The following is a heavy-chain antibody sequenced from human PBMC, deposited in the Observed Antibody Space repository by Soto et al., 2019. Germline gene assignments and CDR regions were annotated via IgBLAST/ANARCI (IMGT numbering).Heavy chain of an antibody. CDR2: ITPILGSA. CDR1: GGTFRSDS. CDR3: AREVGGDPNWFES. J-gene: IGHJ5*01. Sequence: QVQLVQSGAEVKKPGSSVNVSCKASGGTFRSDSFSWVRQAPGQGLEWMGRITPILGSANSAQKFQGRTTITADASTNTVYMELSSLRSEDTAVFYCAREVGGDPNWFESWGQGTLVTVSS. D-gene: IGHD4-17*01. V-gene: IGHV1-69*11.